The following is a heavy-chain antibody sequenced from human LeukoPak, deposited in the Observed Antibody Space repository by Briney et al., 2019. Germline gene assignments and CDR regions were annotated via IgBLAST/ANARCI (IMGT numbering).Heavy chain of an antibody. D-gene: IGHD6-13*01. CDR1: GGSIRSSTYY. V-gene: IGHV4-39*07. CDR3: ARISVTATGNIFDY. Sequence: PSETLSLTCTVSGGSIRSSTYYWGWIRQPPGKGLEWIGSIYYNGNTYYHASLKSRVTISVDTSKNQFSLKLSSVTAADTAVYYCARISVTATGNIFDYWGQGTLVTVSS. J-gene: IGHJ4*02. CDR2: IYYNGNT.